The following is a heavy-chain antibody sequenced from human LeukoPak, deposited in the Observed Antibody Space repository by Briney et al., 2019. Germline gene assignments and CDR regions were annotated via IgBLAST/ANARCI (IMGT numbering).Heavy chain of an antibody. V-gene: IGHV4-59*10. J-gene: IGHJ5*02. CDR2: IYSSGST. Sequence: SETLSLTCAVYGGSFSGYYWNWIRQPAGKGLEWVGHIYSSGSTNYNPSLKSRVTISIDTSKSQFFLKLTSVTAADTAVYYCARRTDHWGQGTLVTVSS. CDR3: ARRTDH. CDR1: GGSFSGYY.